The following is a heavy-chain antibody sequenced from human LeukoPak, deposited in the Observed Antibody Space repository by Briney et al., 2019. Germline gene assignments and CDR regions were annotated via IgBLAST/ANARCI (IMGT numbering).Heavy chain of an antibody. CDR1: GFTFSSYW. Sequence: PGGSLRLSCAASGFTFSSYWMSWVRQAPGKGLEWVANIKQDGSEKYYVDSVKGRFTISRDNAKNSLYLQMNSLRAEDTAVYYCAKVQNLLTTVVTSFDYWGQGTLVTVSS. V-gene: IGHV3-7*03. CDR3: AKVQNLLTTVVTSFDY. J-gene: IGHJ4*02. D-gene: IGHD4-23*01. CDR2: IKQDGSEK.